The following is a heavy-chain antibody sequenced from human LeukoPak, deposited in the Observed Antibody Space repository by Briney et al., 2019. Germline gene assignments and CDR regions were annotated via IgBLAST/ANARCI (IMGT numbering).Heavy chain of an antibody. CDR3: ARGYCSGGSCYLFDY. CDR2: IYYSGST. V-gene: IGHV4-39*01. D-gene: IGHD2-15*01. J-gene: IGHJ4*02. Sequence: SQTLSLTCTVSGGSISSSSYYWGWLRQPPGKGLEWIGSIYYSGSTYYNPSLKRRVTISVDTSKNQFSLKLSSVTAADTAVYYCARGYCSGGSCYLFDYWGQGTLVTVSS. CDR1: GGSISSSSYY.